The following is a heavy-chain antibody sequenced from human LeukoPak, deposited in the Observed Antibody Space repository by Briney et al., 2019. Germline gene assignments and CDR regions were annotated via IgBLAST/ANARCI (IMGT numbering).Heavy chain of an antibody. J-gene: IGHJ5*02. CDR3: AGKDYGENNWFDP. CDR2: IYHSGST. D-gene: IGHD4-17*01. V-gene: IGHV4-4*02. Sequence: PSGILSLTCAVSGGSISSSNWWSWVRQPPGKGLEWIGEIYHSGSTNYNPSLKSRVTISVDKSKYQFSLKLSSVAAADTAVYYCAGKDYGENNWFDPWGQGTLVTVSS. CDR1: GGSISSSNW.